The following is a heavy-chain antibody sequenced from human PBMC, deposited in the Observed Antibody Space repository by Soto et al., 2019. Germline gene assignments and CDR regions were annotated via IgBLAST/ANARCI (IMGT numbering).Heavy chain of an antibody. D-gene: IGHD6-19*01. CDR3: AKGGRQWLVTSDFNY. J-gene: IGHJ4*02. Sequence: VQLVESGGGVVQPGRSLRLSCAASGFTFSDYAIHWVRQAPGKGLEWVAVVSHDGRNTHYADSVKGRFTISRDSSKNTVSLGMTSLRAEDSAVYYCAKGGRQWLVTSDFNYWGQGARVTVSS. CDR2: VSHDGRNT. CDR1: GFTFSDYA. V-gene: IGHV3-30*18.